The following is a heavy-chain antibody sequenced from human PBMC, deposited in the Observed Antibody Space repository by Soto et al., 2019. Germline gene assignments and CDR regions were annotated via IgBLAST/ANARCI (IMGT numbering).Heavy chain of an antibody. J-gene: IGHJ4*02. Sequence: PGESLKISCNGSGYSLAGYWITWVRQKPGKGLEWMGRIDPSDSQTYYSPSFRGHVTISVTKSITTVFLQWSSLRASDTAMYYCARQIYDSDTGPNFQYYFDSWGQGTPVTAPQ. V-gene: IGHV5-10-1*01. CDR2: IDPSDSQT. CDR1: GYSLAGYW. CDR3: ARQIYDSDTGPNFQYYFDS. D-gene: IGHD3-22*01.